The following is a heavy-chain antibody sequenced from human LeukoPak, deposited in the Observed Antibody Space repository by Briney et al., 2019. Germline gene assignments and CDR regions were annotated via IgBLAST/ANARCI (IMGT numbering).Heavy chain of an antibody. D-gene: IGHD2-2*01. V-gene: IGHV3-21*01. J-gene: IGHJ4*02. CDR2: ISSSSYI. Sequence: GGSLRLSCAASGFTYSSYSMNWVRQGPGKGLEWVSSISSSSYIYYADLVKGRFTISRDNAKNSLYLQMNSLRAEDTAVYYCARDKIQEYQLLSPFDYWGQGTLVTVSS. CDR1: GFTYSSYS. CDR3: ARDKIQEYQLLSPFDY.